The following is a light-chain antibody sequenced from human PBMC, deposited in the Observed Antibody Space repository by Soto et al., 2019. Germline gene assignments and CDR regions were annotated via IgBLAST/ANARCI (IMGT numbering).Light chain of an antibody. J-gene: IGLJ1*01. V-gene: IGLV1-51*01. Sequence: QSVLTQPPSVSAAPGQRVTISCSGSSSNIGGNSVSWYQQLPGTAPKLLIYDDDKRPSGIPDRFSGSKSGTSATLGITGFQNGDEADYYCGSWDSSLSAYVFGNGTQXTV. CDR1: SSNIGGNS. CDR3: GSWDSSLSAYV. CDR2: DDD.